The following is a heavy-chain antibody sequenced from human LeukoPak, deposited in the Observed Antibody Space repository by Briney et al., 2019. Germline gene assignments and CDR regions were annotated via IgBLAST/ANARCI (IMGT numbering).Heavy chain of an antibody. CDR3: AKVAKEKRGYTYGFDY. D-gene: IGHD5-18*01. Sequence: GGSLRLSCAASGFTFSSYWMSWVRQAPGKGLGWVAVISYDGSNKYYADSVKGRFTISRDNSKNTLYLQVDSLRAEDTAVYYCAKVAKEKRGYTYGFDYWGQGTLVTVSS. V-gene: IGHV3-30*18. J-gene: IGHJ4*02. CDR1: GFTFSSYW. CDR2: ISYDGSNK.